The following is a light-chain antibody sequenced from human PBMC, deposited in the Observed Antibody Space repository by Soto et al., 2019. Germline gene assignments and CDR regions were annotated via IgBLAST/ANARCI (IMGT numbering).Light chain of an antibody. Sequence: EIVLTQSPATLSLSPGERATLSCRASQSIGLAIAWYQHKPGQAPRLLIFDASQRATGIPARFRGSGSGTDFTLSISSLEPEDVAVYYCQQYYSTPLTFGGGTKVEIK. J-gene: IGKJ4*01. CDR1: QSIGLA. CDR3: QQYYSTPLT. CDR2: DAS. V-gene: IGKV3-11*01.